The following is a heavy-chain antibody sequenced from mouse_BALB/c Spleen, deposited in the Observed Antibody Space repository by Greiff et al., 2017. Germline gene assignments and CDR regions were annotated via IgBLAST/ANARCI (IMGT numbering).Heavy chain of an antibody. CDR1: GYTFTSYN. CDR3: ARWGYDGYSAWFAY. J-gene: IGHJ3*01. Sequence: QVQLQQPGAELVKPGASVKMSCKASGYTFTSYNMHWVKQTPGQGLEWIGSIYPGNGDTSYNQKFKGKATLTADKSSSTAYMQLSSLTSEDSAVYYCARWGYDGYSAWFAYWGQGTLVTVSA. CDR2: IYPGNGDT. D-gene: IGHD2-3*01. V-gene: IGHV1-12*01.